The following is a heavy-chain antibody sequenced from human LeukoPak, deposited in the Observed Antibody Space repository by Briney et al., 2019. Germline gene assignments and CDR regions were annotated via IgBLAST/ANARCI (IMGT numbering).Heavy chain of an antibody. Sequence: GGSLRLSCAASGFTFSNYAMTWVRQAPGKVLEWVSSISTSSDSTAYAASVKGRFIISRDNYKNTLCLQLNSLRAEDTAVYYCARGRGSPYYFDCWGQGTLVTVSS. D-gene: IGHD1-26*01. CDR2: ISTSSDST. CDR1: GFTFSNYA. V-gene: IGHV3-23*01. J-gene: IGHJ4*02. CDR3: ARGRGSPYYFDC.